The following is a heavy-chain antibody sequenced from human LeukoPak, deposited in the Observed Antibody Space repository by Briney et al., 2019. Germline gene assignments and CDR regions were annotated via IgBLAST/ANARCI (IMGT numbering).Heavy chain of an antibody. Sequence: PGGSLRLSCAASGFTFSSYAMSWVRQAPGKGLEWVAVISYDGSHKFYADSVKGRFTISRDNSKNTVSLQMNSLRAEDTAVYYCANEPDYDSSALVGHWGQGTLVTVSS. CDR2: ISYDGSHK. CDR1: GFTFSSYA. J-gene: IGHJ4*02. V-gene: IGHV3-30*18. D-gene: IGHD3-22*01. CDR3: ANEPDYDSSALVGH.